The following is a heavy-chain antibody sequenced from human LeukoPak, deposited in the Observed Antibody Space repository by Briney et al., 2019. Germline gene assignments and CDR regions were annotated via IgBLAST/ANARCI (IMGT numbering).Heavy chain of an antibody. CDR2: ISAYNGNT. V-gene: IGHV1-18*04. Sequence: ASVTVSFKASGYTFTIYGISRVRQAPGPGLEWKECISAYNGNTNYAQKLQGRVTMTTDTSTRTAYMELRSLRSDDTAVYYCARDPQQMLVVPGVYFDCWGQGSLVTVSS. CDR1: GYTFTIYG. D-gene: IGHD2-2*01. CDR3: ARDPQQMLVVPGVYFDC. J-gene: IGHJ4*02.